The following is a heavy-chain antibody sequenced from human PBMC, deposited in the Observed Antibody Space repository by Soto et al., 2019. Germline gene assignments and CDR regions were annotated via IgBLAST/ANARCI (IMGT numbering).Heavy chain of an antibody. D-gene: IGHD6-13*01. Sequence: GGSLRLSCAASGFTFSNYAMHWLRQAPGKGLEYVSSISSNGVNTYYADSVKGRFTISRDNSKNTLYLQMGSLRAEDMAVYYCARRAAGTDLYFDYWSQGTLVTVSS. CDR2: ISSNGVNT. V-gene: IGHV3-64*02. CDR1: GFTFSNYA. CDR3: ARRAAGTDLYFDY. J-gene: IGHJ4*02.